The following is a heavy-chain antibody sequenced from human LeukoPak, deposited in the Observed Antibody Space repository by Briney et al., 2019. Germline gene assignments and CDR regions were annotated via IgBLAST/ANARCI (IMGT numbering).Heavy chain of an antibody. CDR2: IIPIFGTA. CDR3: ARLAYGDFPFDY. D-gene: IGHD4-17*01. CDR1: GGTFIIYA. Sequence: SVKVSCKASGGTFIIYAISWVRQAPGQGLEWMGGIIPIFGTANYAQKFQGRVTITADESTSTAYMELSSLRSEDTAVYYCARLAYGDFPFDYWGQGTLVTVSS. J-gene: IGHJ4*02. V-gene: IGHV1-69*13.